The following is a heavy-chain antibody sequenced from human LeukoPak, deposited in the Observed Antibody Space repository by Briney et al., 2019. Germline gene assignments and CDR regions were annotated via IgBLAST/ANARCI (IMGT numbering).Heavy chain of an antibody. CDR3: ARAVAGTKLRIDY. CDR2: INPNSGAT. Sequence: ASVKVSCKASGYTFTGYYMHWVRQAPGQGLEWMGWINPNSGATNYAQKFQGRVTMTRDTSISTAYMELSRLRSDDTAVYYCARAVAGTKLRIDYWGQGTLVTVSS. CDR1: GYTFTGYY. V-gene: IGHV1-2*02. J-gene: IGHJ4*02. D-gene: IGHD6-19*01.